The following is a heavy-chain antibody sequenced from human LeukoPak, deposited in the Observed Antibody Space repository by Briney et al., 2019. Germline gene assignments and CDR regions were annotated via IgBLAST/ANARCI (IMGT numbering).Heavy chain of an antibody. V-gene: IGHV3-74*01. CDR1: GFTFSSYW. D-gene: IGHD6-13*01. Sequence: GGSLRLSCAASGFTFSSYWMHWVRQARGKGLGWVSRISTDGFSTIYADSVKGRFTISRDNSKNTLYLQMNSLRAEDTAVYYCARDPGIGYWGQGTLVTVSS. CDR3: ARDPGIGY. CDR2: ISTDGFST. J-gene: IGHJ4*02.